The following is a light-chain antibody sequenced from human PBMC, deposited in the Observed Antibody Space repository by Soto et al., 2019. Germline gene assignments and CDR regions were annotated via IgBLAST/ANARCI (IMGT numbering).Light chain of an antibody. CDR1: SSNIGGNI. J-gene: IGLJ2*01. CDR3: AAWDDSLNGVV. V-gene: IGLV1-44*01. Sequence: QSVLTQPPSASGTPGQRVTISCSGSSSNIGGNIVNWYQQLPGTAPKLLILGNDQRPSWVPDRFSGSKSGTSASLAISGLQSEDEANYYCAAWDDSLNGVVFGGGTQLTVL. CDR2: GND.